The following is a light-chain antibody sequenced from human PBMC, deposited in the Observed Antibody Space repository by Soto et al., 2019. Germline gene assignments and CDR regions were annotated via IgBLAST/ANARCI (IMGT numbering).Light chain of an antibody. CDR3: AAWDDSLNGYV. Sequence: QSVLTQPPSASGTPGQGVTISCSGSTSNIGSNYVYWYQQLPGTAPKLLIYNNNQRPSGVPDRFSGSKSGTSASLTISGLQSEDEADYYCAAWDDSLNGYVCGTGTKVTVL. CDR2: NNN. V-gene: IGLV1-44*01. J-gene: IGLJ1*01. CDR1: TSNIGSNY.